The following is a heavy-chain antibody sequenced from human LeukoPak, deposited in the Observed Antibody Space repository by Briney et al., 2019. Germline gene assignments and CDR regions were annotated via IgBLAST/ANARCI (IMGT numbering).Heavy chain of an antibody. J-gene: IGHJ3*02. CDR1: GFTFSSYA. CDR3: AKDRDYDFWGGYYSDAFDI. Sequence: GGSLRLSCAASGFTFSSYAMSWVRQAPGKGLEWVSAISGSGGSTYYADSVKGRFTISRDNSKNTLYLQMNSLRAEDTAVYYCAKDRDYDFWGGYYSDAFDIWGQGTMVTVSS. V-gene: IGHV3-23*01. D-gene: IGHD3-3*01. CDR2: ISGSGGST.